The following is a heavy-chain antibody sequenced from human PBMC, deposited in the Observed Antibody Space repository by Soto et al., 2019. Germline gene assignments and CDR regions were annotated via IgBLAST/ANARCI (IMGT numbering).Heavy chain of an antibody. CDR1: GFSLRTTGAS. Sequence: QITLKESGPTLVKPTQTLTLTCTFSGFSLRTTGASVGWIRQPPGRALEWLALIYWDDDKRYSPSLESRVTITKDTSKNQVVLTVTNMDSVDTATYYCAHILLNALYFDHWGQGTLVTVSS. CDR2: IYWDDDK. V-gene: IGHV2-5*02. D-gene: IGHD2-15*01. CDR3: AHILLNALYFDH. J-gene: IGHJ4*02.